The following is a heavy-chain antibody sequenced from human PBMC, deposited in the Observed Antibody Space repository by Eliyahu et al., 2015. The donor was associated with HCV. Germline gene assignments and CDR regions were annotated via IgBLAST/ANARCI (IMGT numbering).Heavy chain of an antibody. CDR2: VLPLFGTA. D-gene: IGHD3-10*01. CDR3: ARDFGSTDDY. J-gene: IGHJ4*02. V-gene: IGHV1-69*01. CDR1: GGTFSSYA. Sequence: QVQLVQSGAEVKKPGSSVKVSCKASGGTFSSYAISWGATGPWPGAWVVGGVLPLFGTANYAQKFQGRVTITADESTSTAYMELSSLRSEDTAVYYCARDFGSTDDYWGQGTLVTVSS.